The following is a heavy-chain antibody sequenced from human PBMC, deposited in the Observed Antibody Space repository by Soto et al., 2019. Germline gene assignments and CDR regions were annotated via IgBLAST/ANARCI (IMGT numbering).Heavy chain of an antibody. CDR2: INHSGST. D-gene: IGHD2-2*01. CDR1: GGSFSGYY. V-gene: IGHV4-34*01. Sequence: SETLSLTCAVYGGSFSGYYWSWIRQPPGKGLEWIGEINHSGSTNYNPSLKSRVTISVDTSKNQFSLKLSSVTAADTAVYYCARAMGYCSSTSCYNYWGQGTLVTVSS. CDR3: ARAMGYCSSTSCYNY. J-gene: IGHJ4*02.